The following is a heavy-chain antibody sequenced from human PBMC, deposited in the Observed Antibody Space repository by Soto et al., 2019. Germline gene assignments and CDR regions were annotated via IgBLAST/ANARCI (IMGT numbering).Heavy chain of an antibody. CDR1: GGSISSYY. Sequence: QVQLQESGPGLVKPSETLSLTCTVSGGSISSYYWSWIRQPPGKGLEWIGCIYYSGSTNYNPSLKRRLTISVDTSNNHFSPQLRSVAAADTAVYFFATRSPPYSYYYYMDVWGKGTTVTVSS. V-gene: IGHV4-59*01. CDR3: ATRSPPYSYYYYMDV. J-gene: IGHJ6*03. CDR2: IYYSGST.